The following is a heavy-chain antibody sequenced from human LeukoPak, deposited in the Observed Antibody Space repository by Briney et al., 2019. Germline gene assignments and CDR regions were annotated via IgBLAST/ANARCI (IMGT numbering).Heavy chain of an antibody. V-gene: IGHV3-30*03. J-gene: IGHJ3*02. Sequence: GGSLRLSCAASGFTFSSYGMHWVRQAPGKGLEWVAVISYDGSNKYYADSVKGRFTISRDNAKNSLYLQMNSLRAEDTAVYCCARVRGYNYGDAFDMWGQGTMVTVSS. CDR2: ISYDGSNK. D-gene: IGHD5-18*01. CDR3: ARVRGYNYGDAFDM. CDR1: GFTFSSYG.